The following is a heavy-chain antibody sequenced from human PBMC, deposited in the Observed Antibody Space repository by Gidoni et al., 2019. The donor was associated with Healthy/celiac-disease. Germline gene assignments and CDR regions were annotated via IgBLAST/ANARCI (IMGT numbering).Heavy chain of an antibody. Sequence: QVQLKQWGAALLKPSETLSLTCAVYGGSFSGYYWSWIRQPPGKGLDWIGELNHRESTNYNPSLKSRVSISVDTAKNKFSLKLSSVTAADTAVYYCARGVQQLSYCDYWGQGTLVTVSS. CDR2: LNHREST. J-gene: IGHJ4*02. CDR1: GGSFSGYY. D-gene: IGHD6-13*01. CDR3: ARGVQQLSYCDY. V-gene: IGHV4-34*01.